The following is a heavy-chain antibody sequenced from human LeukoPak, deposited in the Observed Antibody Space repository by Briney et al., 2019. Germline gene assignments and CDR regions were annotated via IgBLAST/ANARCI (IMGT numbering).Heavy chain of an antibody. CDR3: ARGHYQLS. J-gene: IGHJ5*02. V-gene: IGHV3-7*01. Sequence: PGGSLRLSCAASGFTVSSNYMSWVRQAPGKGLEWVASIKEEGSEKHYVDSVKGRFTISRDNAKNSLYLQMNSLRAEDTAVYYCARGHYQLSWGQGILVTVSS. CDR1: GFTVSSNY. CDR2: IKEEGSEK. D-gene: IGHD2-2*01.